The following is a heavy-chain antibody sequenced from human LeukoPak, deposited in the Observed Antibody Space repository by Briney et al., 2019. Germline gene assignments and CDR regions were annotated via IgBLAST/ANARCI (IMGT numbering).Heavy chain of an antibody. D-gene: IGHD6-19*01. Sequence: GGSLRPSCAASGFTVSSNYMSWVRQAPGKGLEWVSVIYSGGSTYYADSVKGRFTISRDNSKNTLYLQMNGLRAEDTAVYYCARDSKYSSGPLWGQGTLVTVSS. CDR3: ARDSKYSSGPL. V-gene: IGHV3-53*01. CDR1: GFTVSSNY. J-gene: IGHJ4*02. CDR2: IYSGGST.